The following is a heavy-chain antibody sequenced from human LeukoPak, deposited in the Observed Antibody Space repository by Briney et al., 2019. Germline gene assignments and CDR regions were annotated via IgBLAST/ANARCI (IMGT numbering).Heavy chain of an antibody. CDR3: ARERFPTTVESPDAFDI. J-gene: IGHJ3*02. CDR1: GGSISSYY. Sequence: SETLSLTCTVSGGSISSYYWSWIRQPPGKGLEWIGYIYYSGSTNYNPSLKSRVTISVDTSKNQFSLKLSSVTAADTAVYYCARERFPTTVESPDAFDIWGQGTMVTVSS. V-gene: IGHV4-59*01. CDR2: IYYSGST. D-gene: IGHD4-23*01.